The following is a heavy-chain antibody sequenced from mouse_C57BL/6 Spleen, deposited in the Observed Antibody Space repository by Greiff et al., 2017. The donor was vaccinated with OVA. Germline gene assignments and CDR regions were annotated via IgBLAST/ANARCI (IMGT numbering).Heavy chain of an antibody. J-gene: IGHJ4*01. Sequence: VKLMESGPELVKPGASVKISCKASGYAFSSSWMNWVKQRPGKGLEWIGRIYPGDGDTNYNGKFKGKATLTADKSSSTAYMQLSSLTSEDSAVYFCARWGRSAMDYWGQGTSVTVSS. CDR3: ARWGRSAMDY. V-gene: IGHV1-82*01. CDR1: GYAFSSSW. CDR2: IYPGDGDT.